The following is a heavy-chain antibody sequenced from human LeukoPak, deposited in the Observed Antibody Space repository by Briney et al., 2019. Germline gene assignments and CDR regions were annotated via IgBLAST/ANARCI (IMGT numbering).Heavy chain of an antibody. CDR1: GGSISSSSYY. D-gene: IGHD3-10*01. J-gene: IGHJ5*02. CDR3: ASLRNEELLWFGEYIRPP. CDR2: IYYSGST. V-gene: IGHV4-39*01. Sequence: PSETLSLTCTVSGGSISSSSYYWGWIRQPPGKGLEWIGSIYYSGSTYYNPSLKSRVTISVDTSKNQFSLKLSSVTAADTAVYYCASLRNEELLWFGEYIRPPWGQGTLVTVSS.